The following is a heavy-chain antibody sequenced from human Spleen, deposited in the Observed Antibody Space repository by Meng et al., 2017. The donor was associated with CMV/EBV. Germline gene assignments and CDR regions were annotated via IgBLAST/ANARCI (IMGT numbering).Heavy chain of an antibody. D-gene: IGHD2-2*02. V-gene: IGHV3-66*04. CDR1: AFMVSTNC. CDR3: ARHVPAAIVGGVKTTVSHFDS. Sequence: GESLKISCAASAFMVSTNCMRWVRQAPGKGLEWVSLIHTFGRTYFTDSVKGRFTISRDNAKNSLYLQMNSLRAEDTAVYYCARHVPAAIVGGVKTTVSHFDSWGQGTLVTVSS. J-gene: IGHJ4*02. CDR2: IHTFGRT.